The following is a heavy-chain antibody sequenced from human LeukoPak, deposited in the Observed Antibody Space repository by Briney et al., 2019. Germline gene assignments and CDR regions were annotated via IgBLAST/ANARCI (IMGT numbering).Heavy chain of an antibody. D-gene: IGHD5-18*01. CDR2: IIPIFGTA. Sequence: SVKVSCKASGGTFSSYAISWVRQAPGQGLEWMGGIIPIFGTANYAQKFQGRVTITADESTSTAYMELSSLRSEDTAGYYCASGGHSPSNGQIDYWGQGTLVTVSS. CDR3: ASGGHSPSNGQIDY. J-gene: IGHJ4*02. CDR1: GGTFSSYA. V-gene: IGHV1-69*13.